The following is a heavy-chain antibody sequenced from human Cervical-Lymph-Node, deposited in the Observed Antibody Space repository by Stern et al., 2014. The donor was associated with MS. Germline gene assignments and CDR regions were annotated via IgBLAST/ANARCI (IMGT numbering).Heavy chain of an antibody. Sequence: QVPLVQSGAEVKKPGSSVKVSCKASGGIFSSHATSWVRQAPGQGLEWMGGIIPDFGKADFAQNFQGRITISADESTSTVYMEFSSLKADDTAVYYGAGGGGGRISMTTAVLYGLDVWGQGTTVTVS. CDR1: GGIFSSHA. D-gene: IGHD3-22*01. CDR2: IIPDFGKA. V-gene: IGHV1-69*01. J-gene: IGHJ6*02. CDR3: AGGGGGRISMTTAVLYGLDV.